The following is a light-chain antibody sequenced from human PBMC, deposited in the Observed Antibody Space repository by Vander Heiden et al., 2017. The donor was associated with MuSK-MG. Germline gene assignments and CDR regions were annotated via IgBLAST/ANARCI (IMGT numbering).Light chain of an antibody. CDR3: QQDVTFPLT. Sequence: DIQMTQSPSSLSASVGDRVSITCQASQDIINYLHWYQHKPGKAPKLLIYDASNLQRGVPSRFSGSGPGTDFTLTISSLQPEDIATYYCQQDVTFPLTFGGGTKVEIK. CDR1: QDIINY. CDR2: DAS. J-gene: IGKJ4*01. V-gene: IGKV1-33*01.